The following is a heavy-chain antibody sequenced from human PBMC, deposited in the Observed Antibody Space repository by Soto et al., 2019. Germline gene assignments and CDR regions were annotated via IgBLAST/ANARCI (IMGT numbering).Heavy chain of an antibody. V-gene: IGHV4-34*01. CDR2: INHSGST. J-gene: IGHJ5*02. CDR3: ARGRVNIVATTGRNWFDP. CDR1: GGSFSGYY. Sequence: SETLYLTCAVYGGSFSGYYWSWIRQPPGKGLEWIGEINHSGSTNYNPSLKSRVTISVDTSKNQFSLKLSSVTAADTAVYYCARGRVNIVATTGRNWFDPWGQGTQVTVSS. D-gene: IGHD5-12*01.